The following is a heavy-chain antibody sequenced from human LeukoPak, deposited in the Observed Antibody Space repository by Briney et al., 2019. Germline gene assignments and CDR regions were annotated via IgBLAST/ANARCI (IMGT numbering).Heavy chain of an antibody. CDR2: IYYSGST. V-gene: IGHV4-59*01. CDR1: GFTFSDYY. Sequence: PGGSLRLSCAASGFTFSDYYMTWIRQPPGKGLEWIGYIYYSGSTNYNPSLKSRVTISVDTSKNQFSLKLSSVTAADTAVYYCARAGATGGGAFDYWGQGTLVTVSS. J-gene: IGHJ4*02. D-gene: IGHD1-26*01. CDR3: ARAGATGGGAFDY.